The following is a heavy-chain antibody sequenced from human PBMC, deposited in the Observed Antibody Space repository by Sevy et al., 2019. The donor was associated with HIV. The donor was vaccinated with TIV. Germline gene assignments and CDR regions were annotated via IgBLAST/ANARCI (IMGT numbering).Heavy chain of an antibody. CDR2: SFPDDSDT. J-gene: IGHJ4*02. CDR3: ATSRSGYFDSSGYYIY. Sequence: GESLKISCQGPGYRFTSHWIGWVRHMPGKGLEWMGISFPDDSDTRYSPSFQGQVTFSADKSIKTAYLQWSSLKASDTAMYYCATSRSGYFDSSGYYIYWGQGTLVTVSS. V-gene: IGHV5-51*01. CDR1: GYRFTSHW. D-gene: IGHD3-22*01.